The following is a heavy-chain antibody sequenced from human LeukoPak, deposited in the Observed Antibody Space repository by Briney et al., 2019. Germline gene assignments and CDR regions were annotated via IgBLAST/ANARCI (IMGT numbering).Heavy chain of an antibody. D-gene: IGHD5-18*01. V-gene: IGHV4-59*01. Sequence: SETLSLTCSVSGGSISRYNCSWISPPPGGRVWRCGYTYYSGSTNYYPSLKSRVTISVDTSKNHFSLKLSSVTAADTAVYYCARARGYSYGYWFDPWGQGTLVTVSS. CDR2: TYYSGST. CDR3: ARARGYSYGYWFDP. J-gene: IGHJ5*02. CDR1: GGSISRYN.